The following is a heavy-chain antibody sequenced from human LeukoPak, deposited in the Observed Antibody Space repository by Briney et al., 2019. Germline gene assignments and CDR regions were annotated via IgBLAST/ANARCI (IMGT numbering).Heavy chain of an antibody. CDR1: GFTFSSYG. CDR2: ISYDGSNK. V-gene: IGHV3-30*18. Sequence: GRSLRLSCAASGFTFSSYGMHWVRQAPGKGLEWVAVISYDGSNKYYADSVKGRFTISRDNSKNTLYLQMNSLRAEDTALYYCAKDIGVQLWVFDYWGQGTLVTVSS. J-gene: IGHJ4*02. CDR3: AKDIGVQLWVFDY. D-gene: IGHD5-18*01.